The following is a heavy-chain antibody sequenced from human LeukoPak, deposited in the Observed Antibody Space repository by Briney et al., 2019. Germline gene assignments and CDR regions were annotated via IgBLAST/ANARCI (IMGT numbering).Heavy chain of an antibody. Sequence: PGGSLRPSCAASGFTVSNYHINWVRQAPGWGLEWVAAIIHTGVETYYADSVKGRFTLSRDNSENMVHLQMNSLRVDDTAVYYCVRDPFDSSGHDQGAYWGQGALVTVSS. CDR1: GFTVSNYH. V-gene: IGHV3-23*01. J-gene: IGHJ4*02. CDR3: VRDPFDSSGHDQGAY. CDR2: IIHTGVET. D-gene: IGHD3-22*01.